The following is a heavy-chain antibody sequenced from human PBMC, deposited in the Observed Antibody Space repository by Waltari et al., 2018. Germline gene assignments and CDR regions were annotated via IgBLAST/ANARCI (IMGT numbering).Heavy chain of an antibody. Sequence: QVQLVQSGAEVKKPGSSVKVSCKASGGTFSSYAISWVRQAPGQGLEWMGGIIPILGTANYAQKFQGRVTITADESTSTAYMELSSLRSEDTAVYYCARPEQQLAYYYYYGMDVWGQGTTVTVSS. CDR3: ARPEQQLAYYYYYGMDV. CDR1: GGTFSSYA. D-gene: IGHD6-13*01. V-gene: IGHV1-69*13. J-gene: IGHJ6*02. CDR2: IIPILGTA.